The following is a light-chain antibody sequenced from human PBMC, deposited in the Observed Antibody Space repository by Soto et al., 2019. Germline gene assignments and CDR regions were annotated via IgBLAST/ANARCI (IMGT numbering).Light chain of an antibody. CDR3: QQYGSSLRT. CDR1: QRISNSY. V-gene: IGKV3-20*01. J-gene: IGKJ1*01. CDR2: GAT. Sequence: EIVLTQSPGTLSLSPGERATLSCSASQRISNSYLAWYQQKPGQAPRLLIYGATSRASGIPDRFSGSGSGTDFTLIISRVEPEDFAVYYCQQYGSSLRTFGQGTKVDIK.